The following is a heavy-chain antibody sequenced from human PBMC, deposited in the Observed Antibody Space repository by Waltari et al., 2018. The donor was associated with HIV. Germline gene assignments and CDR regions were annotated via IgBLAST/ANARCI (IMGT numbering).Heavy chain of an antibody. J-gene: IGHJ4*02. CDR3: VRGGEGTYGDY. D-gene: IGHD3-16*01. V-gene: IGHV3-21*01. Sequence: DVQLVESGGGLVKPGGSLRLACAGSGFSFTYYSMNWVRQAPGKVLEWVSSISRDSRYIYYADSVKGRFTISRDNARNSLFLQMNSLRADDTAVYYCVRGGEGTYGDYWGQGTLVTVSS. CDR1: GFSFTYYS. CDR2: ISRDSRYI.